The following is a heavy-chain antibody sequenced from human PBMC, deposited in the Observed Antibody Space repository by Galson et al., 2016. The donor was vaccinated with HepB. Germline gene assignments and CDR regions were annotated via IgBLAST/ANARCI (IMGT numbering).Heavy chain of an antibody. J-gene: IGHJ6*02. CDR2: IYPGDFDI. CDR3: ESSLTGSYDFCGAIYKYYAMDF. CDR1: GYSFGSYW. D-gene: IGHD3-3*01. V-gene: IGHV5-51*01. Sequence: QSGAEVKKPGESLKISCRGSGYSFGSYWIGWVRQMPGKGLEWMGIIYPGDFDIRYGPSFQGQVIISVDKSISTAYLQWSSLTASDTAMYYCESSLTGSYDFCGAIYKYYAMDFWGQGTTVTVS.